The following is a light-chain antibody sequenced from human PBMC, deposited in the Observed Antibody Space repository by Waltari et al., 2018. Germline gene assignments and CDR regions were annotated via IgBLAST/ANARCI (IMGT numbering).Light chain of an antibody. CDR2: WAS. CDR3: QQYFTTPVCT. J-gene: IGKJ1*01. Sequence: DIVMTQSPDSLAVSLGERATIHCKSSQSVLHRSNNKNYLAWYQQKPGQPPKLLIYWASARESGVPDRFSGSGSGTDFTLTISSLQAEDVAVYYCQQYFTTPVCTFGPGTRVEIK. V-gene: IGKV4-1*01. CDR1: QSVLHRSNNKNY.